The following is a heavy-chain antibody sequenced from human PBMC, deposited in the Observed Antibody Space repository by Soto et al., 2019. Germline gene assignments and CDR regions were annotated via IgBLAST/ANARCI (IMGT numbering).Heavy chain of an antibody. D-gene: IGHD3-3*01. CDR1: GFTFSSYG. CDR2: ISYDGSNK. J-gene: IGHJ6*02. CDR3: AKDIVGFWSGYPNYGMDV. Sequence: GGSLRLSCAASGFTFSSYGMHWVRQAPGKGLEWVAVISYDGSNKYYADSVKGRFTISRDNSKNTLYLQMNSLRAEDTAVYYCAKDIVGFWSGYPNYGMDVWGQGTTVTVSS. V-gene: IGHV3-30*18.